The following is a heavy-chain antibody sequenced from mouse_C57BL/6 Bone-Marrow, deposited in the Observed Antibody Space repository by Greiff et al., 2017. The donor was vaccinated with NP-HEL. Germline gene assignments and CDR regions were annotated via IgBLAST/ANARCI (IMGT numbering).Heavy chain of an antibody. CDR3: ARSKGDGYLSWFAY. D-gene: IGHD2-3*01. Sequence: QVQLQQSGAELVKPGASVKMSCKASGYTFTSYWITWVKQRPGQGLEWIGDIYPGSGSTNYNEKFKSKATLTVDTSPSTAYMQRSSLTSEDSAVYYCARSKGDGYLSWFAYWGQGTLVTVSA. V-gene: IGHV1-55*01. CDR1: GYTFTSYW. CDR2: IYPGSGST. J-gene: IGHJ3*01.